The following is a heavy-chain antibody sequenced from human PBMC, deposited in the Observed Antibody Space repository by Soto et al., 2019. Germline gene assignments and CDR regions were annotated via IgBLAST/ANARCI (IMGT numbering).Heavy chain of an antibody. J-gene: IGHJ6*02. D-gene: IGHD6-6*01. CDR1: GGTFSSYA. Sequence: QVQLVQSGAEVKKPGSSVKVSCKASGGTFSSYAISWVRQAPGQGLEWMGGIIPIFGTANYAQKFQGRVTSTVDESTSTAYMELSSLRSEDTAVYYCARAGSSIAARYYYYGMDVWGQGTTVTVSS. CDR3: ARAGSSIAARYYYYGMDV. V-gene: IGHV1-69*01. CDR2: IIPIFGTA.